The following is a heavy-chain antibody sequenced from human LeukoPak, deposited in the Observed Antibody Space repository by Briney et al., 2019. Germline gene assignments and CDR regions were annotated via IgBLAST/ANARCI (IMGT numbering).Heavy chain of an antibody. D-gene: IGHD3-22*01. J-gene: IGHJ3*02. CDR2: IYSGGST. Sequence: GGSLRLSCAASGFTVSSNYMSWVRQAPGKGLEWVSVIYSGGSTYYADSVKGRFTFSRDNSKNTLYLQMNSLRAEDTAVYHCARVFGSLRYDSSVSKGSAFDIWGQGTMVTVSS. CDR3: ARVFGSLRYDSSVSKGSAFDI. CDR1: GFTVSSNY. V-gene: IGHV3-53*01.